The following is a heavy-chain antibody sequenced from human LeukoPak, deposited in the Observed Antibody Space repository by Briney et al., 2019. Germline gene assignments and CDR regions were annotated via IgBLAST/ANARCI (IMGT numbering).Heavy chain of an antibody. CDR2: INPNSGGT. J-gene: IGHJ4*02. V-gene: IGHV1-2*02. Sequence: GASVKVSCKASGYTFTGYYMHWVRQAPGQGLEWMGWINPNSGGTNYAQKFQGRVTITADKSTSTAYMELSSLRSEDTAVYYCARAASGYDILTGYYYYFDYWGQGTLVTVSS. CDR3: ARAASGYDILTGYYYYFDY. D-gene: IGHD3-9*01. CDR1: GYTFTGYY.